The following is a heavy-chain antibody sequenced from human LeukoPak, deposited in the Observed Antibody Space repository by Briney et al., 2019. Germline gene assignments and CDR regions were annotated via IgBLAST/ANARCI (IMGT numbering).Heavy chain of an antibody. D-gene: IGHD1-26*01. CDR3: APHRDGSYPFDF. CDR2: ISSSSSTI. V-gene: IGHV3-48*02. CDR1: GFTFSSYS. J-gene: IGHJ4*02. Sequence: GGSLRLSCAASGFTFSSYSMNWVRQTPGKGLEWVSYISSSSSTIYYADSVKGRFTISRDSAKNSLYLQMNSLRDEDTAVYYCAPHRDGSYPFDFWGQGTLVTVSS.